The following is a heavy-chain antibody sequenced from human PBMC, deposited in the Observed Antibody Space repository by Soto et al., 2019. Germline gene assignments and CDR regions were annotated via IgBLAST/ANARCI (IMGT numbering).Heavy chain of an antibody. CDR2: IYYSGST. CDR1: GGSISSYY. V-gene: IGHV4-59*08. Sequence: SETLSLTCTVSGGSISSYYWSWIRQPPGKGLEWIGYIYYSGSTNYSPSLKSRVTISVDTSKNQFSLKLSSVTAADTAVYYCARQKRGYCSGGSCYREFDYWGQGTLVTVSS. J-gene: IGHJ4*02. CDR3: ARQKRGYCSGGSCYREFDY. D-gene: IGHD2-15*01.